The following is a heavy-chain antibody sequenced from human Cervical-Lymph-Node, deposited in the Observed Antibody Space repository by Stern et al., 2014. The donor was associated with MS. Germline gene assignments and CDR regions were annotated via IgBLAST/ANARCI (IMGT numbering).Heavy chain of an antibody. CDR2: INPNSGGT. CDR1: GYTFTGYY. D-gene: IGHD3-3*01. Sequence: QVQLVQSGAEVKKPGASVKVSCKASGYTFTGYYMHWVRQAPGQGLEWMGRINPNSGGTNYAQKFQGRVTMTRDTSISTAYMELSRLRSDDTAVYYCARSAQTIFGVVIMLPNDYWGQGTLVTVSS. CDR3: ARSAQTIFGVVIMLPNDY. J-gene: IGHJ4*02. V-gene: IGHV1-2*06.